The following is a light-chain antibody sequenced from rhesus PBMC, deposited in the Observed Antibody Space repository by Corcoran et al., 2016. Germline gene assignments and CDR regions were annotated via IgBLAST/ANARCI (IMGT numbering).Light chain of an antibody. CDR1: ENVNNY. V-gene: IGKV1-74*01. CDR2: KAS. Sequence: DIQMTQSPSSLSASIGDRVTITCRASENVNNYVNWYHQRPGKAPKLLSDKASTLQIGVPSRFSGSGSGTDYTFTISSLQPEDVATYYCQHGYGAPLTFGGGTKVELK. CDR3: QHGYGAPLT. J-gene: IGKJ4*01.